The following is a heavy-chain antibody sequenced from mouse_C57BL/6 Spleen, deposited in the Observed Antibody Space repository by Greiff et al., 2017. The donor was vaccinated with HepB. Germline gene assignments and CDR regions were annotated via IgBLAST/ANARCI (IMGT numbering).Heavy chain of an antibody. CDR3: ASRQLRLQAWFAY. Sequence: EVNLVESGGDLVKPGGSLKLSCAASGFTFSSYGMSWVRQTPDKRLEWVATISSGGSYTYYPDSVKGRFTISRDNAKNTLYLQMSSLKSEDTAMYYCASRQLRLQAWFAYWGQGTLVTVSA. CDR2: ISSGGSYT. D-gene: IGHD3-2*02. CDR1: GFTFSSYG. J-gene: IGHJ3*01. V-gene: IGHV5-6*01.